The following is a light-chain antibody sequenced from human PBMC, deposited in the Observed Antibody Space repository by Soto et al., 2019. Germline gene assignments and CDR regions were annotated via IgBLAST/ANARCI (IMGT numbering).Light chain of an antibody. CDR3: QQRHMWTIT. CDR1: QSFRGL. Sequence: EVVLTKSPVTLSLSPGVRAPLSCRATQSFRGLLAWYQQKPGQAPRLFIYDAYNRDTGIPPRVSGSGAGTEFTRTISSLEPEDSEVDDCQQRHMWTITFGQGTRLEIK. CDR2: DAY. J-gene: IGKJ5*01. V-gene: IGKV3-11*01.